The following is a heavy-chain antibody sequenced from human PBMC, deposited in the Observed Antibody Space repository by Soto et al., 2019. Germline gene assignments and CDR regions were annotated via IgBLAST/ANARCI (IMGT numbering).Heavy chain of an antibody. D-gene: IGHD3-10*01. CDR2: VIPLFGTS. J-gene: IGHJ6*02. CDR3: ARELKSGGHFGMDV. CDR1: GGAFSTYA. Sequence: QVQLVQSGAEVKEPGSSVKVACQASGGAFSTYAISWVRQAPGQGLEWMGGVIPLFGTSNYLPKFQGRVSIAADRSKETVYIELSRLRFDDTGVYFCARELKSGGHFGMDVWGQGTTVTVSS. V-gene: IGHV1-69*06.